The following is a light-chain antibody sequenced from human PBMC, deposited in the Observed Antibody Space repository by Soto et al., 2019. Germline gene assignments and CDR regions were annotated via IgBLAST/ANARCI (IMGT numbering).Light chain of an antibody. CDR3: QQSYSTLMST. J-gene: IGKJ2*01. CDR2: AAS. CDR1: QSISSY. V-gene: IGKV1-39*01. Sequence: DIQMTQSPSSLSASVGDRVTITCRASQSISSYLNWYQQKPGKAPKLLIYAASSLQSGVPSRFSGSGSGTDFTLTISSLQPEDFATYYCQQSYSTLMSTFGQVTKLEIK.